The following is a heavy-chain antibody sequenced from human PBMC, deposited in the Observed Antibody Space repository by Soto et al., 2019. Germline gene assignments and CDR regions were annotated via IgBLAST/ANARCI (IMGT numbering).Heavy chain of an antibody. Sequence: QVQLVQSGAEEKKPGASVKVSCKASGYTFTSYAMHWVRQAPGQRLEWMGWINAGNGNTKYSQKFQGRVTITRDTSASTAYRELSSLRSEDTDVYYCARSSGYYLIYDYWGQGTLVTSSS. J-gene: IGHJ4*02. V-gene: IGHV1-3*05. CDR1: GYTFTSYA. D-gene: IGHD3-22*01. CDR3: ARSSGYYLIYDY. CDR2: INAGNGNT.